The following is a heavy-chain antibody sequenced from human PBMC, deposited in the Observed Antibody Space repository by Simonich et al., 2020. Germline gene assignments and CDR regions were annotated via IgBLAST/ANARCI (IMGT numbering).Heavy chain of an antibody. CDR3: ARVRGGMSRGYVDY. D-gene: IGHD2-15*01. Sequence: QVQLVQSGAEVKKPGASVKVSCKASGYTFTSYDINWVRPATGQGLEWMGWMNPKSGNTGYAKKFQGRVTITRNTSISTAYMELSSVRSEDTAVYYCARVRGGMSRGYVDYWGQGTLVTVSS. CDR2: MNPKSGNT. V-gene: IGHV1-8*03. CDR1: GYTFTSYD. J-gene: IGHJ4*02.